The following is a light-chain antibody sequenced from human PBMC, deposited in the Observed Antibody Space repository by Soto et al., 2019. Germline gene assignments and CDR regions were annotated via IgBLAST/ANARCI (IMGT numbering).Light chain of an antibody. Sequence: DIQMTQSPSTLSTSVGDRATITCRATQNIDRWLAWYPQKPGKAPKLLIYEASSLEGGVPSRFSGSGSGTECTLSVSGLQAEDFATYWCQQYKSGSTFGQGTKVDFK. J-gene: IGKJ1*01. CDR1: QNIDRW. V-gene: IGKV1-5*01. CDR3: QQYKSGST. CDR2: EAS.